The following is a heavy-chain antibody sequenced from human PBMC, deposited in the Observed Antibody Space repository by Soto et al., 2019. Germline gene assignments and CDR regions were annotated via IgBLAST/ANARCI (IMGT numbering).Heavy chain of an antibody. D-gene: IGHD5-12*01. CDR3: ARLAMATRRGYYGMDV. J-gene: IGHJ6*02. V-gene: IGHV5-10-1*01. CDR2: IDPSDSYT. Sequence: GESLKISCKGSGYSFTSYWISWVRQMPGKGLEWMGRIDPSDSYTNYSPSFQGHVTISADKSISTAYLQWSSLKASDTAMYYCARLAMATRRGYYGMDVWGQWTTVTVSS. CDR1: GYSFTSYW.